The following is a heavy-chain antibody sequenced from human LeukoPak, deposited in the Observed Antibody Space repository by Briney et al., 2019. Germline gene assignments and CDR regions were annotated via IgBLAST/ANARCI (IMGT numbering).Heavy chain of an antibody. D-gene: IGHD5-18*01. V-gene: IGHV3-30*18. CDR1: GFTFSSYG. CDR2: ISYDGSNK. Sequence: GGSLRLSCAASGFTFSSYGMHWVRQAPGKGLEWGAVISYDGSNKYYADSVKGRFTISRDNSKNTLYLQMNSLRAEDTAVYYCAKDQIQLWLGSVDYWGQGTLVTVSS. J-gene: IGHJ4*02. CDR3: AKDQIQLWLGSVDY.